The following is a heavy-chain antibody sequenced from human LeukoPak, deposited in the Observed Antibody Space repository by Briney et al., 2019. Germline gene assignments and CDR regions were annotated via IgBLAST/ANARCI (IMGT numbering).Heavy chain of an antibody. CDR3: ARDRGYGYGFFDY. J-gene: IGHJ4*02. CDR1: GFTVRSIY. Sequence: PGGSLRLSCAASGFTVRSIYMTWVRQAPGKGLECVSSFYSGGSSYYADSVKGRFIIPRDSSTDTLYLQMNSLRVEDTAVYFCARDRGYGYGFFDYWGQGTLVTVSS. CDR2: FYSGGSS. D-gene: IGHD5-18*01. V-gene: IGHV3-53*01.